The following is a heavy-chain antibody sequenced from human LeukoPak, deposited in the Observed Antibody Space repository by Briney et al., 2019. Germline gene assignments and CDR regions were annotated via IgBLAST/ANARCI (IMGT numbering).Heavy chain of an antibody. V-gene: IGHV4-39*07. D-gene: IGHD2-8*01. CDR3: ARGPIVLMVYAIAGAFDI. CDR1: GGSISSSSYY. Sequence: SETLSLTCTVSGGSISSSSYYWGWIRQPPGKGLEWIGSIYYSGSTYYNPSLKSRVTISVDTSKNQFSLRLSSVTAADTAVYYCARGPIVLMVYAIAGAFDIWGQGTMVTVSS. J-gene: IGHJ3*02. CDR2: IYYSGST.